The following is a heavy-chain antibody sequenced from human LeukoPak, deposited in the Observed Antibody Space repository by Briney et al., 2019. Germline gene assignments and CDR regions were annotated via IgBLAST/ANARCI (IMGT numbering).Heavy chain of an antibody. CDR1: GFTFSSYA. CDR2: MSGSGGST. V-gene: IGHV3-23*01. D-gene: IGHD2-15*01. CDR3: ARAGYCSGGSCETIDY. Sequence: GGSLRLSCAASGFTFSSYAMSWVRQAPGKGLEWVSGMSGSGGSTYYADSVKGRFTISRDNAKNSLYLQMNSLRAEDTAVYYCARAGYCSGGSCETIDYWGQGTLVTVSS. J-gene: IGHJ4*02.